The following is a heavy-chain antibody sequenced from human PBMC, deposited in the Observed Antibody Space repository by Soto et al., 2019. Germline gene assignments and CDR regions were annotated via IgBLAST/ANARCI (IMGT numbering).Heavy chain of an antibody. Sequence: GGSLRLSCAASGFTFSSYAMHWVRQAPGKGLEWVAVISYDGSNKYYADSVKGRFTISRDNSKNTLYLQMNSLRAEDTAVYYCARTGSGASEDAFDIWGQGTMVTVS. D-gene: IGHD3-10*01. V-gene: IGHV3-30-3*01. J-gene: IGHJ3*02. CDR3: ARTGSGASEDAFDI. CDR1: GFTFSSYA. CDR2: ISYDGSNK.